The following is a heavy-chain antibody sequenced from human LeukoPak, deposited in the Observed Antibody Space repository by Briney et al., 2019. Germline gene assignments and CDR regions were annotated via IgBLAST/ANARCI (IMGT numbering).Heavy chain of an antibody. CDR2: IKQDGSEK. CDR1: GFTFSSYW. CDR3: AREDIVVVVAVYYGMDV. Sequence: GGSLRLSCAASGFTFSSYWMSWVRQAPGKGLEWVANIKQDGSEKYYVDSVKGRFTISRDNAKNSLYLQMNSLRAEDTAVYYCAREDIVVVVAVYYGMDVWGQGTTVTVSS. D-gene: IGHD2-15*01. J-gene: IGHJ6*02. V-gene: IGHV3-7*01.